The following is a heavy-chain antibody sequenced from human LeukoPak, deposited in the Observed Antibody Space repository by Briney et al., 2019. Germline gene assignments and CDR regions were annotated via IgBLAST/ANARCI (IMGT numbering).Heavy chain of an antibody. CDR2: ISSSSSYI. CDR1: GFTFSSYA. V-gene: IGHV3-21*01. Sequence: GGSLRLSCAASGFTFSSYAMHWVRQAPGKGLEWVSSISSSSSYIYYADSVKGRFTISRDNAKNSLYLQMNSLRAEDTAVYYCARTYGPDAFDIWGQGTMVTVSS. J-gene: IGHJ3*02. CDR3: ARTYGPDAFDI. D-gene: IGHD2-8*01.